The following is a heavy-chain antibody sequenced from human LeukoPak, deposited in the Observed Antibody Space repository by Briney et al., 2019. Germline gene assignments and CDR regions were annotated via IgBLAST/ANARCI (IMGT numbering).Heavy chain of an antibody. J-gene: IGHJ5*02. D-gene: IGHD1-20*01. CDR3: ARDPAAITGPTAWPYNWFDP. CDR2: IKEDGSEK. Sequence: PGGSLRLSCAASGFTFSSHWMSWVRQAPGKGLEWVANIKEDGSEKYYVDSVKGRFTISRDNAQNSLYLQMNSLRVEDAAVYYCARDPAAITGPTAWPYNWFDPWGQGTLVTVSS. CDR1: GFTFSSHW. V-gene: IGHV3-7*01.